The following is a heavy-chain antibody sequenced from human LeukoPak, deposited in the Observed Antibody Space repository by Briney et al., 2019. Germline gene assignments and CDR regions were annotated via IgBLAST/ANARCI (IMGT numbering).Heavy chain of an antibody. J-gene: IGHJ5*02. CDR2: ISGSGGST. CDR1: GFTFSSYG. Sequence: PGGSLRLSCAASGFTFSSYGMSWVRQARGEGREWVSAISGSGGSTHYADSVRGRFTISRDNSKNTLYLQTNSLRAEDTAVYYCAKGGSGYYYGGTSWGQGTLVTVSS. D-gene: IGHD3-22*01. V-gene: IGHV3-23*01. CDR3: AKGGSGYYYGGTS.